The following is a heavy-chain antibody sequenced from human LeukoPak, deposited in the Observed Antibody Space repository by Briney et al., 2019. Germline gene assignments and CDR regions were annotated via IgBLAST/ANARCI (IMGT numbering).Heavy chain of an antibody. CDR1: GFTFSIYW. V-gene: IGHV3-7*01. CDR3: ARDHGSGSFDDY. Sequence: QTGGSLRLSCAASGFTFSIYWMSWVRQAPGKGLEWVANIKQDGSEEYYVDSVKGRFTISRDNAKNSLYLQMNSLRADDTAAYYCARDHGSGSFDDYWGQGTLVTVSS. CDR2: IKQDGSEE. J-gene: IGHJ4*02. D-gene: IGHD3-10*01.